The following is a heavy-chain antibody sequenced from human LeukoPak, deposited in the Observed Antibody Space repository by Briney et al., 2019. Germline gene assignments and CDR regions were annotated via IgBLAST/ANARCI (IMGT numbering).Heavy chain of an antibody. Sequence: PGGSLRLSCAAPGFTFSSYEMNWVRQAPGKGREWGSYISSSGSTIYYADSVKGRFTISRDNAKTSLYLQMNSLRAEDTAVYYCARVARYCSSTSCYSAGDYYYYGMDVWGKGTTVTVSS. D-gene: IGHD2-2*01. V-gene: IGHV3-48*03. CDR3: ARVARYCSSTSCYSAGDYYYYGMDV. CDR1: GFTFSSYE. CDR2: ISSSGSTI. J-gene: IGHJ6*04.